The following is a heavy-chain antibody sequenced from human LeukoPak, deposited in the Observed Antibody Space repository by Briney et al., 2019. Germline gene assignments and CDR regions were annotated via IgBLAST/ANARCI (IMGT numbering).Heavy chain of an antibody. Sequence: ASVKVSCKVSGYTLTELSMYWVRQAPGKGLEWMGGFDPEDGETIYAQKFQGRVTMTRNTSISTAYMELSSLRSEDTAVYYCARHSSGWERRAFDIWGQGTMVTVSS. J-gene: IGHJ3*02. V-gene: IGHV1-24*01. CDR3: ARHSSGWERRAFDI. CDR2: FDPEDGET. CDR1: GYTLTELS. D-gene: IGHD6-19*01.